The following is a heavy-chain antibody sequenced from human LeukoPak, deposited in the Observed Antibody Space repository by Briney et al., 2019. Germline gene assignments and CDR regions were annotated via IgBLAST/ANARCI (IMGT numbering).Heavy chain of an antibody. CDR2: IWSDATNR. CDR3: ARDAQRGFDYSNSLKN. D-gene: IGHD4-11*01. Sequence: GGSLRLSCAASGFIFSHHGMHWVRQAPGKGLEWVAVIWSDATNRFYADSVKGRFTIFRDNSQNTVSLQMNSLRVKDTAIYYCARDAQRGFDYSNSLKNWGHGTLVTVSS. V-gene: IGHV3-33*01. CDR1: GFIFSHHG. J-gene: IGHJ4*01.